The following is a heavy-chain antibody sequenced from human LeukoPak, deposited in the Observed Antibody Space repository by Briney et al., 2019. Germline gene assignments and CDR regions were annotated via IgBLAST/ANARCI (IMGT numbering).Heavy chain of an antibody. V-gene: IGHV4-34*01. J-gene: IGHJ4*02. Sequence: PTQTLSLTCAVYDRSFSDYYWSCVRHHPRKGLEWVGEINHRGSTNYNPSLKSRVKISVETSKNQFSLKLSSVTAADTAVYYCARGQTVVRGVIITRWGQGTLVTVS. D-gene: IGHD3-10*01. CDR2: INHRGST. CDR3: ARGQTVVRGVIITR. CDR1: DRSFSDYY.